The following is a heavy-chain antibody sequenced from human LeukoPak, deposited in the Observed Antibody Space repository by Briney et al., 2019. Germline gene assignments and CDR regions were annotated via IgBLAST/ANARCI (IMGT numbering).Heavy chain of an antibody. V-gene: IGHV3-30*18. CDR1: GFTFSNAW. J-gene: IGHJ4*02. CDR2: ISFDATNK. D-gene: IGHD3-22*01. Sequence: GGSLRLSCAASGFTFSNAWMSWVRQAPGKGLEWVAVISFDATNKYYADSVKGRFTISRDNSKNTLYLQMNSLRAEDTAVYYCAKDSSADDSSGYSYYFDYWGQGTLVTVSS. CDR3: AKDSSADDSSGYSYYFDY.